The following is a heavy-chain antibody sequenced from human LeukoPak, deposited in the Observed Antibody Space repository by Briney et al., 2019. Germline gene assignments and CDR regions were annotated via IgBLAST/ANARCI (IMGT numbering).Heavy chain of an antibody. D-gene: IGHD6-19*01. CDR2: INQDGSEK. V-gene: IGHV3-7*01. CDR3: ARTGGWPLPYFDY. CDR1: RFTVSSNY. Sequence: GGSLRLSCAASRFTVSSNYMSWVRQAPGKGLEWVANINQDGSEKYYVDSVKGRFTISRDNAKNSLYLQVNSLRAEDTAVYYCARTGGWPLPYFDYWGQGTLVTVSS. J-gene: IGHJ4*02.